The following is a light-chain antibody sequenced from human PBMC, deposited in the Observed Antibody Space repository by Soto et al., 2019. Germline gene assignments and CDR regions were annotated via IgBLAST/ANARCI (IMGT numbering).Light chain of an antibody. CDR2: EVN. CDR1: SSDVGGYNY. J-gene: IGLJ1*01. CDR3: SSSAGSSNV. V-gene: IGLV2-8*01. Sequence: QSVLTQPPSASGSPGQSVAISCTGTSSDVGGYNYVSWYQQHPGKAPKLMIYEVNKRPSGVPDRFSGSKSGNTASLTVSGLHAEDVADYYCSSSAGSSNVFGTGTKLTVL.